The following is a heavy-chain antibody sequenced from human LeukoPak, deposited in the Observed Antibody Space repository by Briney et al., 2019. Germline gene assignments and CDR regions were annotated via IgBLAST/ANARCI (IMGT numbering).Heavy chain of an antibody. V-gene: IGHV3-23*01. D-gene: IGHD2-15*01. J-gene: IGHJ4*02. CDR3: AKGHRYCTSGNCNSAVDY. Sequence: PGGSLRLSCLMSGFTLSHYAMSWVRQAPGKGLEWVSTIGGGGGSTDYTDSVKGRFTISRDNSKNTLYLQMNSLGAEDTAVYYCAKGHRYCTSGNCNSAVDYWGQGTLVTVSS. CDR1: GFTLSHYA. CDR2: IGGGGGST.